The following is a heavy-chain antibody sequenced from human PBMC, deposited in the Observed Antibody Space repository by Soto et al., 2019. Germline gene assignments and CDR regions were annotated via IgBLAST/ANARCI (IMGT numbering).Heavy chain of an antibody. CDR1: GFTFSSHA. CDR3: AKYRDVYDYSRPDV. J-gene: IGHJ6*02. D-gene: IGHD2-15*01. Sequence: HRGGSLRLSCAASGFTFSSHAISWVCWAAGKGLECVSVIRGTGVSTFYADSLKGRFTISRHNSKNSLYLQLNSLRVDDTAIYYGAKYRDVYDYSRPDVCGQGTTVTLS. V-gene: IGHV3-23*01. CDR2: IRGTGVST.